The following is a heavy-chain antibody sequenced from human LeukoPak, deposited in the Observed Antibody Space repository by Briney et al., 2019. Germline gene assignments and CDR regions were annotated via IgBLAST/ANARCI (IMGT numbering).Heavy chain of an antibody. V-gene: IGHV1-18*04. D-gene: IGHD6-13*01. CDR3: ARADGSIWYSGYFDY. Sequence: ASVKVSCKASGCTFTSYGISWVRQAPGQGLEWMGWISAYNGNTNYAQKLQGRVTMTTDTSTSTAYMELRSLRSDDTAVYYCARADGSIWYSGYFDYWGQGTLVTVSS. CDR2: ISAYNGNT. CDR1: GCTFTSYG. J-gene: IGHJ4*02.